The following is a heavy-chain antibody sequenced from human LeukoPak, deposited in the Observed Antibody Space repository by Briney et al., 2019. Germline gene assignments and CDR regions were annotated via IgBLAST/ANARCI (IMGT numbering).Heavy chain of an antibody. CDR2: ISTRGST. CDR1: GGSLSSYF. Sequence: PSETLSLTCTVSGGSLSSYFWSWIRQPPGKGLEWIGYISTRGSTYNPSLKSRVTMPVDTSKNHFSLNLTSVTAADTAVYYCARRQIYFDYWGQGALVTVPS. J-gene: IGHJ4*02. CDR3: ARRQIYFDY. V-gene: IGHV4-4*09.